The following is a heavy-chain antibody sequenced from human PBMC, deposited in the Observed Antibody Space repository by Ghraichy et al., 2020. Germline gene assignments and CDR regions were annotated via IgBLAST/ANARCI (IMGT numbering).Heavy chain of an antibody. Sequence: SETLSLTCAVYGGSFSGYYWSWIRQPPGKGLEWIGEINHSGSTNYNPSLKSRVTISLDTSKNQFALKLSSVPAADTAVYYCAREVRRAAAGTGGCDYWGQGTLVTVSS. V-gene: IGHV4-34*01. D-gene: IGHD6-13*01. CDR2: INHSGST. CDR3: AREVRRAAAGTGGCDY. CDR1: GGSFSGYY. J-gene: IGHJ4*02.